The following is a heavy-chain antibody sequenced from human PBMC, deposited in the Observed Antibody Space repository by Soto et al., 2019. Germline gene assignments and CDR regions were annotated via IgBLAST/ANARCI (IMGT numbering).Heavy chain of an antibody. V-gene: IGHV3-21*01. Sequence: VQLVESGGGLVKPGGSLRLSCAASGFTFSSYSMNWVRQAPGKGLEWVSSISSSSSYIYYADSVKGRFTISRDNAKNSLYLQMNSLRAEDTAVYYCASMGYGSGADYYYYGMDVWGQGTTVTVSS. D-gene: IGHD3-10*01. CDR3: ASMGYGSGADYYYYGMDV. J-gene: IGHJ6*02. CDR2: ISSSSSYI. CDR1: GFTFSSYS.